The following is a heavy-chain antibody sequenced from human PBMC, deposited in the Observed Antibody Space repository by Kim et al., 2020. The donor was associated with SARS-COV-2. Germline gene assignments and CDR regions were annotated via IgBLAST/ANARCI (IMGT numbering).Heavy chain of an antibody. CDR3: AKDRARYGSGSYYTIPRFDS. D-gene: IGHD3-10*01. CDR2: ISYDGSNE. V-gene: IGHV3-30*18. Sequence: GGSLRLSCAASGFTFSNYDMHWVRQAPGKGLEWVAVISYDGSNEYCADSVKGRFTISRDNSKNTLYLQMNSLRSEDTAVYYCAKDRARYGSGSYYTIPRFDSWGQGTLVTVSS. J-gene: IGHJ4*02. CDR1: GFTFSNYD.